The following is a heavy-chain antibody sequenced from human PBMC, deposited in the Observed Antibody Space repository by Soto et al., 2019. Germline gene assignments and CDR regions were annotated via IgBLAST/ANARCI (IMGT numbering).Heavy chain of an antibody. V-gene: IGHV4-4*02. CDR1: GGSISSSNW. J-gene: IGHJ6*02. Sequence: QVQLQESGPGLVKPSGTLSLTCAVAGGSISSSNWWSWVRQPPGKGLEWTGDIYHSGSTNYNPSLKRRVTISVDKSKIQFSLKLSSVTAADTAVYYCARVNVWSGYYSSYYYGMDVWGQGTTVTVSS. CDR3: ARVNVWSGYYSSYYYGMDV. CDR2: IYHSGST. D-gene: IGHD3-3*01.